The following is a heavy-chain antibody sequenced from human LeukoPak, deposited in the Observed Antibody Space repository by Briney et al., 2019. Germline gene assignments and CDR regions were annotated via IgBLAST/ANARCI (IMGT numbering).Heavy chain of an antibody. V-gene: IGHV4-39*02. CDR3: AREHILGPVDN. J-gene: IGHJ4*02. CDR2: MYHSGST. Sequence: SETLSLTCTVSGDSISTSNSYWGWIRQPPGKGLEWIGTMYHSGSTYYNPSLRSRVTLSVDTSRNHFSLKLSSATAADTAVYFCAREHILGPVDNWGQGTLVIVSS. CDR1: GDSISTSNSY. D-gene: IGHD3-16*01.